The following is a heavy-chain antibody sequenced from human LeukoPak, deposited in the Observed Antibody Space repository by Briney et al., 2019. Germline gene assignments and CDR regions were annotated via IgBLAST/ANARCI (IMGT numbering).Heavy chain of an antibody. Sequence: PSQTLSLTCTVSGGSISSGSYYWSWIRQPAGKGLEWIGRIYTSGSTNYNPSLKSRVTISVDTSKNQFSLKLSSVTAADTAVYYCARGPYAWGYIDYWGQGTLVTVSS. CDR3: ARGPYAWGYIDY. D-gene: IGHD7-27*01. V-gene: IGHV4-61*02. J-gene: IGHJ4*02. CDR1: GGSISSGSYY. CDR2: IYTSGST.